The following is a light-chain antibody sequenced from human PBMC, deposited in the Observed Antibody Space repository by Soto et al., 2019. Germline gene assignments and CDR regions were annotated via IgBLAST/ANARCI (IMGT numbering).Light chain of an antibody. J-gene: IGKJ1*01. CDR3: QQYYSYPHK. CDR1: QDINNY. V-gene: IGKV1-8*01. CDR2: TAS. Sequence: AIRMTQSPSSFSASTGDRVTITCRASQDINNYLAWYQQKPGKAPKLLIYTASTLQSGVPSRFSGSGSGTDFTLSISYLQSEDFATYYCQQYYSYPHKFGQAKKV.